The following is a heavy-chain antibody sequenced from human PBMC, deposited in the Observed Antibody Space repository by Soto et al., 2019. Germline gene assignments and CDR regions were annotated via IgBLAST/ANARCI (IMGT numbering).Heavy chain of an antibody. CDR3: ARKPPSAIQGWAFGMDV. V-gene: IGHV3-53*02. CDR2: TFSGGNT. CDR1: GFSISSNY. D-gene: IGHD2-21*01. J-gene: IGHJ6*02. Sequence: ELQLVETGGGLIQTGGSLRLSCAASGFSISSNYIAWVRQPPGKGLEWVSTTFSGGNTEYAASVKGRCSISRDNYKNTLYLQMDNMRVEDTAVYYCARKPPSAIQGWAFGMDVWGQGPTVSVSS.